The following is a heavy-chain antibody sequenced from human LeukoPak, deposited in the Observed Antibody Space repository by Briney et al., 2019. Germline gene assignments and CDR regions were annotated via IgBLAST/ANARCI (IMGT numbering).Heavy chain of an antibody. CDR3: ARWSASSMDA. CDR1: GYTFTSYG. CDR2: MNPNSGNT. Sequence: ASVKVPCKASGYTFTSYGISWVRQAPGQGLEWMGWMNPNSGNTGYAQKFQGRVTMTRNTSISTAYMELSSLRSEDTAVYYCARWSASSMDAWGKGTTVTISS. J-gene: IGHJ6*03. V-gene: IGHV1-8*02.